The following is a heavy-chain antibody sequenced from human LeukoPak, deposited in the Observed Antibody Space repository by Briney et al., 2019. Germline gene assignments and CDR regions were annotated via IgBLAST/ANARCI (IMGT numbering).Heavy chain of an antibody. CDR3: ATIPAAIYYYYMDV. Sequence: GGSLRLSCEVSGFTSSTYTMNWVRQAPGKGLEWVSSISSSSIYIYYADSVKGRFTISRDNAKNSLYLQISSLRAEDTALYYCATIPAAIYYYYMDVWGKGTTVTVSS. J-gene: IGHJ6*03. V-gene: IGHV3-21*04. CDR1: GFTSSTYT. D-gene: IGHD2-2*01. CDR2: ISSSSIYI.